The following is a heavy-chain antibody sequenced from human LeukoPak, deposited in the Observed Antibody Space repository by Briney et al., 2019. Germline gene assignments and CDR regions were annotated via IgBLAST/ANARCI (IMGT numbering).Heavy chain of an antibody. CDR2: IFYSGGT. J-gene: IGHJ4*02. Sequence: SETLSLTCTVSGGSISSSSYYWGWIRQPPGKGLEWIGSIFYSGGTYYNPSLKSRVTISVDTSKNQFSLRLSSVTAADTAVYYCTTIEYSSPIVYWGQGTLVTVSS. D-gene: IGHD6-6*01. V-gene: IGHV4-39*07. CDR3: TTIEYSSPIVY. CDR1: GGSISSSSYY.